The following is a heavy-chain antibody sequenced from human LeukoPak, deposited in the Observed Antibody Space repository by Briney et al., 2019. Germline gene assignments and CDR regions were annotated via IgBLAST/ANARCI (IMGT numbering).Heavy chain of an antibody. CDR2: ISGSGGST. CDR1: GFTFSSYA. CDR3: AKDRIAAVGTPYYYYGMDV. J-gene: IGHJ6*02. Sequence: GGSLRLSCAASGFTFSSYAMSWVRQAPGKGLEWVSAISGSGGSTYYADSVKGRFTISRDNSKNTLYLQVNSLRAEDTAVYYCAKDRIAAVGTPYYYYGMDVWGQGTTVTVSS. D-gene: IGHD6-13*01. V-gene: IGHV3-23*01.